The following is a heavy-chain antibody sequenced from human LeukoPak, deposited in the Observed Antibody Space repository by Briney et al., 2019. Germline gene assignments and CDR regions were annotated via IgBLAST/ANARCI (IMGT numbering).Heavy chain of an antibody. Sequence: HGESLKISCKGSGYSFTSYWIAWVRQMPGKGLECMGIIYPGDSDTRYSPSFQGQVTISADKSIYTAYLQWSSLKASDSAMYYCARSSSALSAFDYWGQGTPVTVSS. CDR1: GYSFTSYW. V-gene: IGHV5-51*01. J-gene: IGHJ4*02. D-gene: IGHD6-6*01. CDR2: IYPGDSDT. CDR3: ARSSSALSAFDY.